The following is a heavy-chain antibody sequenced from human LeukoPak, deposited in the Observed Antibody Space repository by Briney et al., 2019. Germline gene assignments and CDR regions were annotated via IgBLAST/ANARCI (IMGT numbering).Heavy chain of an antibody. D-gene: IGHD2-2*01. CDR3: AKLKRSRYCSSTSCRDYYYYMDV. V-gene: IGHV4-34*01. CDR1: GGSFSGYY. Sequence: SETLSLTCAVYGGSFSGYYWSWIRQPPGKGLEWIGEINHSGSTNYNPSLKSRVTISVDKSKNQFSLKLSSVTAADTAVYYCAKLKRSRYCSSTSCRDYYYYMDVWGKGTTVTVSS. CDR2: INHSGST. J-gene: IGHJ6*03.